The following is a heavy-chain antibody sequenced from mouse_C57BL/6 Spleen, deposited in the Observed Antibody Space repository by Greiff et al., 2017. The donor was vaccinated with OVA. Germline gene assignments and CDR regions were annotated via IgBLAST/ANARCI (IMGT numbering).Heavy chain of an antibody. J-gene: IGHJ4*01. V-gene: IGHV8-12*01. CDR1: GFSLSTSGMG. Sequence: QVTLKESGPGILQSSQTLSLTCSFSGFSLSTSGMGVSWIRQPSGKGLEWLAHIYWDDDKRYNPSLKSRLTISKDTSRNQVFLKITSVDTADTATYYCARRGVTTVVATGAMDYWGQGTSVTVSS. D-gene: IGHD1-1*01. CDR3: ARRGVTTVVATGAMDY. CDR2: IYWDDDK.